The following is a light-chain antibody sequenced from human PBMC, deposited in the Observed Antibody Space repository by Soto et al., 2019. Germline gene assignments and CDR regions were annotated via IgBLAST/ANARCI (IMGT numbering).Light chain of an antibody. V-gene: IGLV2-11*01. CDR2: DVN. J-gene: IGLJ1*01. Sequence: QSALTQPRSVAGSPGQSVTISCTGTSSDVGGYNFVSWYQQHPDKAPKVMIYDVNKRPSGVPNRFSGSKSGNTASLTISGLQAEDAADYYCCSYADAYPYVFGTGTKVTVL. CDR1: SSDVGGYNF. CDR3: CSYADAYPYV.